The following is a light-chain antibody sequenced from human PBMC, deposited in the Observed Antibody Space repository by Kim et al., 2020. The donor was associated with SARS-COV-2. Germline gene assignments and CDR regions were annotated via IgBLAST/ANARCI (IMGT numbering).Light chain of an antibody. Sequence: QSALTQPRSVSGSPGQSVTISCTGTSSDDGGYNYVSWYQQHPGKAPKLMIYDVTERPSGVPDRFSASKSGNTASLTISGLQAEDEADYYCCSYAGSPPYVFGTGTKVTVL. V-gene: IGLV2-11*01. CDR3: CSYAGSPPYV. J-gene: IGLJ1*01. CDR2: DVT. CDR1: SSDDGGYNY.